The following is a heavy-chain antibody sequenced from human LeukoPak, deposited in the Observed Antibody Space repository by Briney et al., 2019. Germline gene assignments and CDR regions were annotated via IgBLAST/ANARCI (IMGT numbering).Heavy chain of an antibody. Sequence: SETLSLPCTVSGGSISSSSYYWGWIRQPPGKGLEWIGSIYYSGSTYYNPSLKSRVTISVDTSKNQFSLKLSSVTAADTAVYYCAREHEYDFWSGTGAYFDYWGQGTLVTVSS. J-gene: IGHJ4*02. CDR3: AREHEYDFWSGTGAYFDY. CDR1: GGSISSSSYY. V-gene: IGHV4-39*07. D-gene: IGHD3-3*01. CDR2: IYYSGST.